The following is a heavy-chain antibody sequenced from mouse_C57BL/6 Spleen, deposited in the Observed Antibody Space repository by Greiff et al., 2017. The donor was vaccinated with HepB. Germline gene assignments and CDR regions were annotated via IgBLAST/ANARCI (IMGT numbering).Heavy chain of an antibody. J-gene: IGHJ2*01. V-gene: IGHV10-3*01. CDR3: VREGNYYGSSYDYFDY. CDR2: IRSKSSNYAT. CDR1: GFTFNTYA. D-gene: IGHD1-1*01. Sequence: EVQGVESGGGLVQPKGSLKLSCAASGFTFNTYAMHWVRQAPGKGLEWVARIRSKSSNYATYYADSVKDRFTISRDDSQSMLYLQMNNLKTEDTAMYYCVREGNYYGSSYDYFDYWGQGTTLTVSS.